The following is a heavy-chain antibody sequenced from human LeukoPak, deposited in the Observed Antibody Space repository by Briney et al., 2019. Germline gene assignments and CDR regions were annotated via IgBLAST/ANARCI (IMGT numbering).Heavy chain of an antibody. CDR2: IYYSGST. Sequence: KPSETLSLTCTVSGGSISSSSYYWGWIRQPPGKGLEWIGSIYYSGSTYYNPSLKSRVTISVDTSKNQFSLKLSSVTAADTAVYYCARKLSMVRGVVDYWGQGTLVTVSS. CDR3: ARKLSMVRGVVDY. V-gene: IGHV4-39*07. J-gene: IGHJ4*02. D-gene: IGHD3-10*01. CDR1: GGSISSSSYY.